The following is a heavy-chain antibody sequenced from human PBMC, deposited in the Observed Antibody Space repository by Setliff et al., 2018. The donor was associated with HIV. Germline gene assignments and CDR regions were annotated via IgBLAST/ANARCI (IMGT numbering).Heavy chain of an antibody. CDR2: IRTKAHGGTT. V-gene: IGHV3-49*04. CDR1: GFSFGDFA. CDR3: TRESGTESGSPWWYFAL. J-gene: IGHJ2*01. Sequence: LRLSCTASGFSFGDFALNWVRQAPGKGLEWIGFIRTKAHGGTTEYAASVRGRFTISRDDSESIAYLQMNSLNTEDTAMYYCTRESGTESGSPWWYFALWGRGTLVTVSS. D-gene: IGHD3-3*01.